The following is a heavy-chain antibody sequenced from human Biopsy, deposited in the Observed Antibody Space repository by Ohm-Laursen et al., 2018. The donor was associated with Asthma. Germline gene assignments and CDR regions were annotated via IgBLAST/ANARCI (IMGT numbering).Heavy chain of an antibody. J-gene: IGHJ4*02. Sequence: PSQTLSLTCAVSGDSIDSGDYSWTWIRQSPGVGLEWIGYIYRNGDTYYNPTLKNRVTISIDRSKNQFSLRRRSVTAADTAVYYCARGWNCGGDCYSLDSWGQGTLVTVSS. V-gene: IGHV4-30-2*06. CDR1: GDSIDSGDYS. D-gene: IGHD2-21*02. CDR3: ARGWNCGGDCYSLDS. CDR2: IYRNGDT.